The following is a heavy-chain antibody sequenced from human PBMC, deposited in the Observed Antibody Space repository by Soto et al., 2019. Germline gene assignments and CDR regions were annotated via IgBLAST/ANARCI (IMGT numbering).Heavy chain of an antibody. CDR3: ASGEGTYYYYGMDV. Sequence: SLRLSCAASGFTFDDYAMHWVRQAPGKGLEWVSGISWNSGSIGYADSVKGRFTISRDNAKNSLYLQMNSLRAEDTALYYCASGEGTYYYYGMDVWGQGTTVTVSS. CDR1: GFTFDDYA. CDR2: ISWNSGSI. V-gene: IGHV3-9*01. D-gene: IGHD3-10*01. J-gene: IGHJ6*02.